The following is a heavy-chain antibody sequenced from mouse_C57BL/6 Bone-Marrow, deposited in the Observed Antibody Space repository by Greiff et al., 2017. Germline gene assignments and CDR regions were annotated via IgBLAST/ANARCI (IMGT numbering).Heavy chain of an antibody. Sequence: QVQLQQPGAELVKPGASVKLSCKASGYTFTSYWMQWVKQRPGQGLEWIGEIDPSDSSTNYNQKFKGKATLTVDTSSSTAYMQLSSLTSEDSAVYYCARKDWDGVDYWGQGTSVTVSS. V-gene: IGHV1-50*01. CDR1: GYTFTSYW. CDR3: ARKDWDGVDY. CDR2: IDPSDSST. D-gene: IGHD4-1*01. J-gene: IGHJ4*01.